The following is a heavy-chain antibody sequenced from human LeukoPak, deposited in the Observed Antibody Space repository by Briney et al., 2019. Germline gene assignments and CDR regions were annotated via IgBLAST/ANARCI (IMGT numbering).Heavy chain of an antibody. J-gene: IGHJ5*02. D-gene: IGHD5-12*01. CDR1: GFTFSSYG. V-gene: IGHV3-48*04. Sequence: PGGSLRLSCAASGFTFSSYGMHWVRQTPGKGLEWIANIGTDGSSENYADSAKGRFTISRDNARNSLFLQMSSLRVEDTAVYFCARAGTYSGYKVFDTWGQGTLVTVAS. CDR3: ARAGTYSGYKVFDT. CDR2: IGTDGSSE.